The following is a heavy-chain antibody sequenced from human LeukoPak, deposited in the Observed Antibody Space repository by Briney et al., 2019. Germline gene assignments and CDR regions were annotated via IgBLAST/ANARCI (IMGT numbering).Heavy chain of an antibody. D-gene: IGHD3-10*01. CDR2: ISGSGGST. V-gene: IGHV3-23*01. CDR1: GFTFSSYA. Sequence: GGSLRLSCAASGFTFSSYAMCWVRQAPGKGLEWVSAISGSGGSTYYADSVKGRFTISRDNSKNTLYLQMNSLRAEDTAVYYCAREGGHGSGSSGYFDYWGQGTLVTVSS. J-gene: IGHJ4*02. CDR3: AREGGHGSGSSGYFDY.